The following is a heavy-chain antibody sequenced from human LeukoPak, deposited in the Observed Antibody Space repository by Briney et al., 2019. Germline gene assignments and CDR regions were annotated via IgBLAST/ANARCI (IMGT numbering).Heavy chain of an antibody. Sequence: GGSLRLSCAASGFTFSRYAMSWVRQAPGKGLEWVAVISGSGGNTYYADSVKGRFTISRDNSKNTLYLQMNSLRAEDTAVYYCGKHSSSSTMYYFDYWGQGTLVTVSS. CDR2: ISGSGGNT. V-gene: IGHV3-23*01. CDR1: GFTFSRYA. J-gene: IGHJ4*02. CDR3: GKHSSSSTMYYFDY. D-gene: IGHD6-13*01.